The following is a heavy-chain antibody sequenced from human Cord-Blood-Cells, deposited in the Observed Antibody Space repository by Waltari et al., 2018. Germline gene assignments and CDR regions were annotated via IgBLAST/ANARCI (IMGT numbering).Heavy chain of an antibody. Sequence: QVQLQQWGAGLLKPSETLSLTCAVYGGSFSGYYWSWNRQPPGKGLEWIGEINHSGSTNYNPSLKSRVTISVDTSKNQFSLKLSSVTAADTAVYYCAPIAAAEAFDIWGQGTMVTVSS. CDR1: GGSFSGYY. V-gene: IGHV4-34*01. CDR3: APIAAAEAFDI. J-gene: IGHJ3*02. CDR2: INHSGST. D-gene: IGHD6-13*01.